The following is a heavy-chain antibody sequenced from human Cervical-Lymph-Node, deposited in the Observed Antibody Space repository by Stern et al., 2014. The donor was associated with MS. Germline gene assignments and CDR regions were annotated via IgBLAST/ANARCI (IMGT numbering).Heavy chain of an antibody. Sequence: QVQLVESGAEVKKPGSSVKVSCKASGGTFTSLSINWARQVPGQSLEWMGVIIPILDTPNFAQKFQGRVTIPADSSTSTVYMALNSLRSDDTAVYYCVLPSTVTTAAFDVWGRGTMVTVSS. V-gene: IGHV1-69*06. CDR1: GGTFTSLS. D-gene: IGHD4-17*01. CDR3: VLPSTVTTAAFDV. J-gene: IGHJ3*01. CDR2: IIPILDTP.